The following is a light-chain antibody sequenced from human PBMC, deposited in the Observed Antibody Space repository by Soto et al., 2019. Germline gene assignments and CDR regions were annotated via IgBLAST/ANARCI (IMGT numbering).Light chain of an antibody. V-gene: IGLV1-51*01. CDR3: GTWDSNLSAV. J-gene: IGLJ3*02. Sequence: QSVLTQPPSVSAAPGQKVTIPCSGSNSNIANNRVSWYRQLPGTAPKLLIYDNNKRPSGIPDRFSGSKSGTSATLAITGLQTGDEADYYCGTWDSNLSAVFGGGTKLTVL. CDR1: NSNIANNR. CDR2: DNN.